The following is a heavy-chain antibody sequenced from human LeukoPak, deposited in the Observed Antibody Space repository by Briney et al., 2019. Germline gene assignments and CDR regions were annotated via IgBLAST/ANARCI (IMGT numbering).Heavy chain of an antibody. CDR2: IYYSGST. V-gene: IGHV4-59*12. J-gene: IGHJ4*02. D-gene: IGHD3-10*01. CDR3: ARESLYGSGSYYNVLTFDY. Sequence: SETLSLTCTVSGGFISSYYWSWIRQPPGKGLEWIGYIYYSGSTNYNPSLKSRVTISVDTSKNQFSLKLSSVTAADTAVYYCARESLYGSGSYYNVLTFDYWGQGTLVTVSS. CDR1: GGFISSYY.